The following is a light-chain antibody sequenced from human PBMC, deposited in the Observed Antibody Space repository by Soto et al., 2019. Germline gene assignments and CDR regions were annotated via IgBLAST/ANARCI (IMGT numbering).Light chain of an antibody. CDR1: SSNIGSNY. J-gene: IGLJ3*02. CDR2: SNN. Sequence: QSVLTKPHSASGTPGQRVTISCSGSSSNIGSNYVYWYQQLPGTAPKLLIYSNNQRPSGVPDRFSGSKSGTSASLAISGLRYDDEHDYYCAAWDDSLSGWVFSGGTKLTVL. V-gene: IGLV1-47*02. CDR3: AAWDDSLSGWV.